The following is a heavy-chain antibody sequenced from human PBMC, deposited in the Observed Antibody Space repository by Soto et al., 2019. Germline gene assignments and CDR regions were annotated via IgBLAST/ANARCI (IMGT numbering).Heavy chain of an antibody. V-gene: IGHV3-15*07. CDR1: GFTFSNAW. CDR3: TADPYDYYGMDV. Sequence: GGSLRLSCAASGFTFSNAWMNWVRPAPGKGLEWVGRIKSKTDGGTTDYAAPVKGRFTISRDDSKNTLYLQMNSLKTEDTAVYYCTADPYDYYGMDVWGQGTTVTVSS. CDR2: IKSKTDGGTT. J-gene: IGHJ6*02.